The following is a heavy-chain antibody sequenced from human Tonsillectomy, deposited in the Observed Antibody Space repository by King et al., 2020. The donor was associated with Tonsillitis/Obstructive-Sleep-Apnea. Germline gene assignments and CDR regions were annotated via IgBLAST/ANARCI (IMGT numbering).Heavy chain of an antibody. D-gene: IGHD4-17*01. CDR3: AQHXTTVTXPKGPXDY. CDR2: ISGSGGTT. CDR1: EFTFSSYA. Sequence: VQLVQSGGGLVQPGGSLRLSCAASEFTFSSYAMSWVRQAPGKGLEWVSTISGSGGTTYYADSVKGRFTISRDNSKNTLYLQMNSLRAEDTAVYYCAQHXTTVTXPKGPXDYWXXGTLVTVXS. V-gene: IGHV3-23*04. J-gene: IGHJ4*02.